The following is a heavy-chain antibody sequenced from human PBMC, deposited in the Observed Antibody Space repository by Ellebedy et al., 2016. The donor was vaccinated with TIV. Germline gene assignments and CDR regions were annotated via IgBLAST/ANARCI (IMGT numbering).Heavy chain of an antibody. CDR1: GFTISDFY. D-gene: IGHD3-10*01. Sequence: GESLKISCAASGFTISDFYMSWIRQAPGKGLELVSYISGSAITIYYADSVRGRFTISRDNAKNSLYLQMNSLRAEDTAVYYCARELRTMLRGAYLGYWGQGTLVTVSS. J-gene: IGHJ4*02. V-gene: IGHV3-11*01. CDR3: ARELRTMLRGAYLGY. CDR2: ISGSAITI.